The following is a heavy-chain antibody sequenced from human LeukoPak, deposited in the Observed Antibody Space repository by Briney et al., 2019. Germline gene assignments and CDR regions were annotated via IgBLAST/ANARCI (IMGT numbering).Heavy chain of an antibody. D-gene: IGHD3-3*01. Sequence: ASVKVSCKVSGYTLTELSMHWVRQAPGKGLEWMGGFDPEDGETIYAQKFQGRVTMTRDTSTSTVYMELSSLRSEDTAVYYCARGGNYDFWSGYSSDYYYYYMDVWGKGTTVTVSS. J-gene: IGHJ6*03. CDR2: FDPEDGET. V-gene: IGHV1-24*01. CDR1: GYTLTELS. CDR3: ARGGNYDFWSGYSSDYYYYYMDV.